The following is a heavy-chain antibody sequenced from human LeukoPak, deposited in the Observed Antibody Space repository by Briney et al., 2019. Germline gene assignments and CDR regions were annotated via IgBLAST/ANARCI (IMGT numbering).Heavy chain of an antibody. V-gene: IGHV4-4*07. Sequence: SETLSLTCTVSGGSISSYYGSWIRQPAGKGLEWIGRIYTSGSTNYNPSLKSRVTMSVDTSKNQFSLKLSSVTAADTAVYYCARDLISYRGYLCDCWGQGTLVTVSS. CDR3: ARDLISYRGYLCDC. D-gene: IGHD5-12*01. CDR2: IYTSGST. J-gene: IGHJ4*02. CDR1: GGSISSYY.